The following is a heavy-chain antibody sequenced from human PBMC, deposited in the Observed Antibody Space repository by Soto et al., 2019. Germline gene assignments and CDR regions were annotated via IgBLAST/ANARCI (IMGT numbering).Heavy chain of an antibody. CDR1: GGSISSSSYY. CDR2: IYYSGST. D-gene: IGHD3-16*01. V-gene: IGHV4-39*01. CDR3: ARGLNYVVY. Sequence: SETLSLTCTVSGGSISSSSYYWGWIRQPPGKGLEWIGSIYYSGSTYYNPSLKSRVTISVDTSKNQFSLKVSSVTAADTAVYYCARGLNYVVYWGQGTLVTVSS. J-gene: IGHJ4*02.